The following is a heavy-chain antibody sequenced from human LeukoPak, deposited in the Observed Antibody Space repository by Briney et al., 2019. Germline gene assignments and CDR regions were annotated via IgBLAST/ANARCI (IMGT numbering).Heavy chain of an antibody. Sequence: ASVKVSCKASGYTFTGYSIHWVRQAPGQGLEWMGWINPNAGGTNYAQKFQGRVTTTRDTSISTVYMELSSLRFDDTAVFYCARAPDYDYVWGTYRLGYWGQGTLVTVSS. CDR2: INPNAGGT. D-gene: IGHD3-16*02. V-gene: IGHV1-2*02. CDR3: ARAPDYDYVWGTYRLGY. CDR1: GYTFTGYS. J-gene: IGHJ4*02.